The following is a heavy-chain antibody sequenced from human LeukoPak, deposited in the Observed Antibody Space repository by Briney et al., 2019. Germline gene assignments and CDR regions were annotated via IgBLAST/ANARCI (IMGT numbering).Heavy chain of an antibody. Sequence: SWVRQAPGKGLEWIGYIYYSGSTYYNPFLKSRVTISVDTSKNQFSLKLSSVTAADTAVYYCARETGILTGYTYYFDYWGQGTLVTVSS. CDR3: ARETGILTGYTYYFDY. D-gene: IGHD3-9*01. CDR2: IYYSGST. J-gene: IGHJ4*02. V-gene: IGHV4-30-4*08.